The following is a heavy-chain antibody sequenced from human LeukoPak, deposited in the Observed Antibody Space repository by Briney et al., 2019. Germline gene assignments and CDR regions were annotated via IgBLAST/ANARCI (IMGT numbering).Heavy chain of an antibody. V-gene: IGHV3-23*01. Sequence: GASLRHSCAASGFTFSSYAMSWVRQAPGKGLEWVSVISGSGGSTYYADSVKGRFTISRDNSKNTLYLQMNSLRAEDTAVYYCAKCGQQLVPRWFDPWGQGTLVTVSS. CDR2: ISGSGGST. J-gene: IGHJ5*02. CDR1: GFTFSSYA. CDR3: AKCGQQLVPRWFDP. D-gene: IGHD6-13*01.